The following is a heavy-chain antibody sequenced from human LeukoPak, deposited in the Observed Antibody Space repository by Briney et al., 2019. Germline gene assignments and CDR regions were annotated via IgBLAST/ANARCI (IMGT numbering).Heavy chain of an antibody. Sequence: GRSLRLSCAASGFTFSSYGMHWVRQAPGKGLEWVAVIWYDGSNKYYADSVKGRFTISRHNSKNTLYLQMNSLRAEDTAVYYCARDSGSGYYYALSPPIDYWGQGTLVTVSS. D-gene: IGHD3-22*01. J-gene: IGHJ4*02. CDR1: GFTFSSYG. CDR2: IWYDGSNK. V-gene: IGHV3-33*01. CDR3: ARDSGSGYYYALSPPIDY.